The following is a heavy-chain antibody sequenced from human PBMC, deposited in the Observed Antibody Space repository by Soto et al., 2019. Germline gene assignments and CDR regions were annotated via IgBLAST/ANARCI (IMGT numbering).Heavy chain of an antibody. CDR2: IYYSGST. CDR3: ARGRNWVAP. V-gene: IGHV4-39*01. J-gene: IGHJ5*02. CDR1: GGSISSSSYY. Sequence: PETLSLTCTVSGGSISSSSYYWGWLRQPPGKGLEWIGSIYYSGSTYYNPSLKSRVTISVDTSKNQFSLKLSSVTAADTAVYYCARGRNWVAPWGQGALVTVSS.